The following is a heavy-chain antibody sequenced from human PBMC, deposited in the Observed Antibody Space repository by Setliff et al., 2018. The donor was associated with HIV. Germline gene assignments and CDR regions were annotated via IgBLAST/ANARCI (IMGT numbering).Heavy chain of an antibody. J-gene: IGHJ6*02. V-gene: IGHV4-34*01. Sequence: SETLSLTCAAYGGAFSGYYWSWIRQPPGKGLEWIGEINHSGSTNYNPSLKSRVTISVDASKNHFSLKVSSVTAADTAVYYCAREPRITLIEVVTSDYYYGMDVWGQGTTVTVSS. CDR3: AREPRITLIEVVTSDYYYGMDV. CDR2: INHSGST. D-gene: IGHD3-22*01. CDR1: GGAFSGYY.